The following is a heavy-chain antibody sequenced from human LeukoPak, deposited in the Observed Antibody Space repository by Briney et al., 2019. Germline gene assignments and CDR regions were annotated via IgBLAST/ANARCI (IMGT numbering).Heavy chain of an antibody. Sequence: GGSPRLSCAASGFTVSSNYMSWVRQAPGKGLEWVSVIYSGGTTYYADSVKGRFTISRDSSKNTLYLQMNSLRAEDTAVYYCARAYSFGYDSSGYYYAYWGQGTLVTVSS. CDR1: GFTVSSNY. V-gene: IGHV3-53*01. CDR2: IYSGGTT. D-gene: IGHD3-22*01. J-gene: IGHJ4*02. CDR3: ARAYSFGYDSSGYYYAY.